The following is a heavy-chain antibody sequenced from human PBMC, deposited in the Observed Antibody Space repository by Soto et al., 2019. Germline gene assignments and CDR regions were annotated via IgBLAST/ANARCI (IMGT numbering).Heavy chain of an antibody. D-gene: IGHD6-19*01. CDR3: VRTSVAATWGYHFDD. J-gene: IGHJ4*02. V-gene: IGHV3-30-3*01. Sequence: PGGSLRLSCAASGFSFSTYTLHWVRQAPGKGLEWVAVISYDGNYEYYADSVKGRFTISRDNSKKTMFLQTNSLRADDTAIYYCVRTSVAATWGYHFDDWGQGALVTVSS. CDR1: GFSFSTYT. CDR2: ISYDGNYE.